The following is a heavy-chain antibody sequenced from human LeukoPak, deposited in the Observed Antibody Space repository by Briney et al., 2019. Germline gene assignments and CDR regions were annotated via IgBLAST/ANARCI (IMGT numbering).Heavy chain of an antibody. CDR1: GYTFTGYY. Sequence: ASVKVSCKASGYTFTGYYMHWVRPAPGQGLEWMGWINPNSGGTNYSQKFQGRVTMTRDTSISTAYMDLSRLRSDDTAVYYCARRGIYYYDSSGYYCDAFDIWGQGTMVTVSS. J-gene: IGHJ3*02. CDR2: INPNSGGT. V-gene: IGHV1-2*02. D-gene: IGHD3-22*01. CDR3: ARRGIYYYDSSGYYCDAFDI.